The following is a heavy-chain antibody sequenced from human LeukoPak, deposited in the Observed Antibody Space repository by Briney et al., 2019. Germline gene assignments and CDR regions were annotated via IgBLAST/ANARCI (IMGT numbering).Heavy chain of an antibody. D-gene: IGHD6-25*01. CDR2: INYSGRT. J-gene: IGHJ4*02. Sequence: ASETLSHTCSVSGDSNSDYYWSWIRQPPGKGLEWIRYINYSGRTDYNPSLKSRVTISVDTSKNQFSLKLSSVTAADTAVFYCARTISGWHYFDFWGQGILVTVSS. V-gene: IGHV4-59*08. CDR3: ARTISGWHYFDF. CDR1: GDSNSDYY.